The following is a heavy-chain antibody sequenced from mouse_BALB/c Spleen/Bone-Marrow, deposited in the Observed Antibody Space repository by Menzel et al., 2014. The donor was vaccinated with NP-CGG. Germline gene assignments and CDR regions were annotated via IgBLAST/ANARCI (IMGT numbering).Heavy chain of an antibody. Sequence: VQLQQSGAELVRPGASVKLSCKASGYTLTSYWINWVKQRPGQGLEWIGNIYPSDSYTNYNQKFKDKATLTVDKSSSTAYMQLSSPTSEDSAVYYCTRGGPYFDVWGAGTTVTVSS. D-gene: IGHD1-1*02. J-gene: IGHJ1*01. CDR3: TRGGPYFDV. CDR1: GYTLTSYW. V-gene: IGHV1-69*02. CDR2: IYPSDSYT.